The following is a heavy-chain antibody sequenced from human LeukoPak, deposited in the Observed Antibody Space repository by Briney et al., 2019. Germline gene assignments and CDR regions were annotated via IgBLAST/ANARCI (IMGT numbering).Heavy chain of an antibody. CDR2: ISGSGGST. Sequence: GGSLRLSCAASGFTFSSYAMSWVRQAPGKGLEWVSAISGSGGSTYYADSVKGRFTISRDNSKNTLYPQMNSLRAEDTAVYYCAKATAMVTYYYYYGMDVWGQGTTVTVSS. D-gene: IGHD5-18*01. CDR1: GFTFSSYA. J-gene: IGHJ6*02. V-gene: IGHV3-23*01. CDR3: AKATAMVTYYYYYGMDV.